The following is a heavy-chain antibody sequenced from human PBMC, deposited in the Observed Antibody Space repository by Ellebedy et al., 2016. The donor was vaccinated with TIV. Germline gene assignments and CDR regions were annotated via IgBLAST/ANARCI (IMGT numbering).Heavy chain of an antibody. V-gene: IGHV3-23*01. Sequence: GESLKISCAASGFTFSSYAMSWVRQAPGQGLEWVSGINANGVSIAYADSVKGRFIISRDNSKKTLYLQMNSLRAEDTAVYYCAKGRGGGSDTSAPRYYFDYWGLGTLVTVSS. CDR2: INANGVSI. J-gene: IGHJ4*02. CDR1: GFTFSSYA. D-gene: IGHD3-22*01. CDR3: AKGRGGGSDTSAPRYYFDY.